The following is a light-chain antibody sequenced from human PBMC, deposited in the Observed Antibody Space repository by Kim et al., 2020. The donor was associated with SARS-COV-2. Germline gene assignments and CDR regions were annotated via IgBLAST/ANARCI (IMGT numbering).Light chain of an antibody. CDR2: GTS. V-gene: IGKV3-15*01. Sequence: EVVMTQSPATLSVSLGERVTLSCRASESVKSNLAWYQQKPGQAPTLLIYGTSTRAAGIPARFSGSGSGTEFTLTISSLQSEDFAIYYCQDYNNWLYNFGQGTKLEI. CDR1: ESVKSN. CDR3: QDYNNWLYN. J-gene: IGKJ2*01.